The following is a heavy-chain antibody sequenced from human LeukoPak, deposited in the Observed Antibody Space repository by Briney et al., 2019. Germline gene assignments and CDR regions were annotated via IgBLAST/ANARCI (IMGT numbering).Heavy chain of an antibody. CDR1: GGTFSSYA. Sequence: SVKVSCKASGGTFSSYAISWVRQAPGQGLEWMGGITPIFGTANYAQKFQGRVTITADESTSTAYMELSSLRSEERAGYYCARGGGSLGYWGQGTLVTVSS. V-gene: IGHV1-69*01. CDR3: ARGGGSLGY. CDR2: ITPIFGTA. D-gene: IGHD2-15*01. J-gene: IGHJ4*02.